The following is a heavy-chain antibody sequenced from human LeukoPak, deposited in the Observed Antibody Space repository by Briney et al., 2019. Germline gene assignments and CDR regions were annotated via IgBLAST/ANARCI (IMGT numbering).Heavy chain of an antibody. V-gene: IGHV4-39*01. D-gene: IGHD6-13*01. CDR3: ARPPGIAAAWFDP. CDR2: FDNSGST. J-gene: IGHJ5*02. Sequence: PSETLSLTCTVSGGSISSSSYNWGWIRQPPGKGLEWIGSFDNSGSTYCNPSLKSRVTISVDTSKDQFSLKLTSVTAADTAVYYCARPPGIAAAWFDPWGQGTLVTVSS. CDR1: GGSISSSSYN.